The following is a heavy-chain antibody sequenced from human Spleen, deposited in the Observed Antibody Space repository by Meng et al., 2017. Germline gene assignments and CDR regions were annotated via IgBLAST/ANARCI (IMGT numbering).Heavy chain of an antibody. CDR3: ARDYDFWSGSHSYFDF. CDR1: GYTFSNCG. Sequence: VRVVQSGHEVKEPGGAVKASWKASGYTFSNCGISWGRQAPGNWLEWVGWISGYKGITNYAQNIQGTVTMTTETSTGTAYMELRSLRSDDTAVYYCARDYDFWSGSHSYFDFWGQGTLVTVSS. J-gene: IGHJ4*02. V-gene: IGHV1-18*01. D-gene: IGHD3-3*01. CDR2: ISGYKGIT.